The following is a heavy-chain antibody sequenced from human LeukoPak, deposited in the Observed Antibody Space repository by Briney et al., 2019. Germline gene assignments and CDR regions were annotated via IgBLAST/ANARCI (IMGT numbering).Heavy chain of an antibody. CDR1: GGTFSSYA. D-gene: IGHD5-18*01. CDR2: IIPIFGTA. Sequence: SVKVSCKASGGTFSSYAISWVRQAPGQGLEWMGGIIPIFGTANYAQKFQGRVTITADESTSTAYMELSSLRSEDTAVYYCARVGSPMVTFDYWGQGTLVTVSS. J-gene: IGHJ4*02. CDR3: ARVGSPMVTFDY. V-gene: IGHV1-69*13.